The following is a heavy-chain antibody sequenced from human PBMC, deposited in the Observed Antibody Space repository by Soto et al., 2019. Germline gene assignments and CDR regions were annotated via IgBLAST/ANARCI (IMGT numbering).Heavy chain of an antibody. J-gene: IGHJ4*02. CDR2: ISAYNGNT. CDR3: ARDLMVRVSLWSGSFDY. V-gene: IGHV1-18*04. Sequence: XSVKVSCTAAGYSFTSYGSIWGRQAPGQGLEWMGWISAYNGNTNYAQKLQGRVTMTTDTSTSTAYMELRSLRSDDTAVYYCARDLMVRVSLWSGSFDYWGQGTLVTVSS. D-gene: IGHD3-3*01. CDR1: GYSFTSYG.